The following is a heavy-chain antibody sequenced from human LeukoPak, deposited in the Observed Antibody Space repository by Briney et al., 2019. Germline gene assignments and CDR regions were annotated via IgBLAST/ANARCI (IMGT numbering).Heavy chain of an antibody. CDR3: AKATGIVVVTPGY. J-gene: IGHJ4*02. V-gene: IGHV3-23*01. Sequence: PGGSLRLSCAASGFTFSSYAMSWVRQAPGKGLEWVSAISGSGGSTYYADSVKGRFTISRDNSKNTLYLQMNSLRAEDPAVYYCAKATGIVVVTPGYWGQETLVTVSS. D-gene: IGHD3-22*01. CDR2: ISGSGGST. CDR1: GFTFSSYA.